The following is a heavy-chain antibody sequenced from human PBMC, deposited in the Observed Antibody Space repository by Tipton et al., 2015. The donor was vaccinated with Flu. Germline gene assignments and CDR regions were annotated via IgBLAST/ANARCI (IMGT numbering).Heavy chain of an antibody. CDR2: IYHSGGT. D-gene: IGHD6-19*01. CDR3: ARGRAVAGSFVFDI. CDR1: GYSISSGYY. J-gene: IGHJ3*02. V-gene: IGHV4-38-2*01. Sequence: TLSLTCAVSGYSISSGYYWGWIRQPPGEGLEWIGTIYHSGGTYYNPSLESRVTISLDTSKNQFSLKVTSVTAADTAMYYCARGRAVAGSFVFDIWGQGTVVTVSS.